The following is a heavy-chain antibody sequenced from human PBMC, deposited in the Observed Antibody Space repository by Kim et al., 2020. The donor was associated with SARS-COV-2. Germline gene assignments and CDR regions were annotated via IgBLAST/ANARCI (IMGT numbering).Heavy chain of an antibody. Sequence: AQKFQDIVTMTRDMSTSTVYMELSSLRSEDTAVYYCARYIFGVVGGMDVWGQGTTVTVSS. D-gene: IGHD3-3*02. CDR3: ARYIFGVVGGMDV. J-gene: IGHJ6*02. V-gene: IGHV1-46*01.